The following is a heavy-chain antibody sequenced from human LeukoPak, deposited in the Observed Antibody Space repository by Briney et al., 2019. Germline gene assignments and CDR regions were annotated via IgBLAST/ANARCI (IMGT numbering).Heavy chain of an antibody. J-gene: IGHJ3*02. V-gene: IGHV4-59*01. Sequence: SETLSLTCTVSGGSISGNYWSWIRQPPGKGLEWIGYVYYSGSTNYNPSLKSRVTISVDTSKNQFSLKLSSVTAADTAVYFCAKDLYYDSSFGAFDIWGQGTMVTVSS. CDR2: VYYSGST. CDR1: GGSISGNY. CDR3: AKDLYYDSSFGAFDI. D-gene: IGHD3-22*01.